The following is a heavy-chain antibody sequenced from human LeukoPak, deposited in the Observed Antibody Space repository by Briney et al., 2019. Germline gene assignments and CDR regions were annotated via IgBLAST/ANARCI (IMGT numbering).Heavy chain of an antibody. CDR2: ISSSSSYI. V-gene: IGHV3-21*01. Sequence: GGSLGLSCAASGFTFSSYSMNWVRQAPGKGLEWVSSISSSSSYIYYADSVKGRFTISRDNAKNSLYLQMNSLRAEDTAVYYCARNPTVVPAAREAQNWFDPWGQGTLVTVSS. D-gene: IGHD2-2*01. J-gene: IGHJ5*02. CDR1: GFTFSSYS. CDR3: ARNPTVVPAAREAQNWFDP.